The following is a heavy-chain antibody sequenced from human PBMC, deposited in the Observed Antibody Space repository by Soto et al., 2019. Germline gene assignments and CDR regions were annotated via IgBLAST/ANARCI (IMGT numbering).Heavy chain of an antibody. CDR3: ARGLKAYSSSWYSYYYMDV. Sequence: PSETLSLTCAVYGGSFSGYYWSWIRQPPGKGLEWIGEINHSGSTNYNPSLKSRVTISVDTSKNQFSLKLSSVTAADTAVYYCARGLKAYSSSWYSYYYMDVWGKGTTVT. CDR2: INHSGST. V-gene: IGHV4-34*01. CDR1: GGSFSGYY. J-gene: IGHJ6*03. D-gene: IGHD6-13*01.